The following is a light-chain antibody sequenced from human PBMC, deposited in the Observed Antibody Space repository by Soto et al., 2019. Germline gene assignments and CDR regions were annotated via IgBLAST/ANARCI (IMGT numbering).Light chain of an antibody. CDR2: RDS. CDR3: QAWDSTSPVV. V-gene: IGLV3-1*01. J-gene: IGLJ2*01. CDR1: KLDDKF. Sequence: SYELTQPPSVSVSPGQTASITCSGDKLDDKFVSWYQQKPGLSPVLVIYRDSKRPSRIPGRFSGSNSGNTATLTISGTQAMDEADYYCQAWDSTSPVVFGGGTKVTVL.